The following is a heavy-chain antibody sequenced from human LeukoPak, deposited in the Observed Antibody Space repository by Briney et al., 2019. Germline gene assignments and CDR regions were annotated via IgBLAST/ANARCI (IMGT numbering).Heavy chain of an antibody. V-gene: IGHV3-30*18. CDR3: AKAPDSGYDSYFDY. Sequence: GRSLRLCCAASGFPFSSYGMDWVLQAPGKGLEWVAVILYDGSKKYYADSVKGRFTISRDNSKSTLYLQMNSLRAEDTAVYYCAKAPDSGYDSYFDYWGQGTLVTVSS. CDR1: GFPFSSYG. CDR2: ILYDGSKK. J-gene: IGHJ4*02. D-gene: IGHD5-12*01.